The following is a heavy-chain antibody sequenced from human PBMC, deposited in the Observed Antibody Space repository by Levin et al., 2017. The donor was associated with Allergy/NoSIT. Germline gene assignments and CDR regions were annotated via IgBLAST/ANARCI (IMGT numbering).Heavy chain of an antibody. CDR1: GFTFGDYA. J-gene: IGHJ4*02. V-gene: IGHV3-49*03. D-gene: IGHD3-3*01. CDR2: IRSKAYGGTT. Sequence: GESLKISCTASGFTFGDYAMSWFRQAPGKGLEWVGFIRSKAYGGTTEYAASVKGRFTISRDDSKSIAYLQMNSLKTEDTAVYYCTIARRKYYDFWSGYSIADYWGQGTLVTVSS. CDR3: TIARRKYYDFWSGYSIADY.